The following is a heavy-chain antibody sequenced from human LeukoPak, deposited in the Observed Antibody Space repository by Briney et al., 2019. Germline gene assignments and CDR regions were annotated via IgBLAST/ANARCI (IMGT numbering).Heavy chain of an antibody. J-gene: IGHJ4*02. CDR2: IYYSGST. D-gene: IGHD1-26*01. CDR3: ASGSYYFDY. V-gene: IGHV4-59*08. Sequence: SETLCLTCTVSGGSIRSYYWSWIRQPPGKGLEWIGYIYYSGSTKYNPSLKSRATISVDTSKNQFSLKLNSVTAADTAVYYCASGSYYFDYWGQGTLVT. CDR1: GGSIRSYY.